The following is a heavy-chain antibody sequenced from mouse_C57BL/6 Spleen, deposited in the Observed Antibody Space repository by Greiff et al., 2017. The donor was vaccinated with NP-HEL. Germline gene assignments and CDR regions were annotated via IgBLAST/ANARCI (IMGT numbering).Heavy chain of an antibody. Sequence: EVQLVESGPGMVKPSQSLSLTCTVTGYSITSGYDWHWIRHFPGNKLEWMGYISYSGSTNYNPSLKSRISITHDTSKNHFFLKLNSVTTEDTATYYSASGYEGYFDYWGQGTTLTVSS. D-gene: IGHD3-2*02. CDR3: ASGYEGYFDY. V-gene: IGHV3-1*01. CDR1: GYSITSGYD. CDR2: ISYSGST. J-gene: IGHJ2*01.